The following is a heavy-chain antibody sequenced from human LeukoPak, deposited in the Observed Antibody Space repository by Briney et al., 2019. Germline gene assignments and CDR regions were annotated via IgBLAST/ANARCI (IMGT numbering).Heavy chain of an antibody. V-gene: IGHV3-49*05. CDR3: TRGWDSSSWYPRGRYFDY. Sequence: NPGGSLRLSCTASGFTFGDYAMSWFRQAPGKGLEWVGFIRSKAYGGTTEYAASVKGRLTISRDDSKSIAYLQMNSLKTEDTAVYYCTRGWDSSSWYPRGRYFDYWGQGTLVTVSS. J-gene: IGHJ4*02. CDR2: IRSKAYGGTT. D-gene: IGHD6-13*01. CDR1: GFTFGDYA.